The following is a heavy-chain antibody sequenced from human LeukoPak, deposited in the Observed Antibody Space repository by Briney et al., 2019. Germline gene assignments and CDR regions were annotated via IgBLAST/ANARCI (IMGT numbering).Heavy chain of an antibody. V-gene: IGHV1-46*01. CDR1: GYTFTNYY. J-gene: IGHJ4*02. D-gene: IGHD6-19*01. CDR3: ASTSGWYEPIDY. Sequence: VASVKVSCKASGYTFTNYYMHWVRQAPGQGLEWMGIISPSGGSTTYAQKFQGRVTMTSDTSTSTVYMELSSLRSEDTAVYYCASTSGWYEPIDYWGQGTLVTVSS. CDR2: ISPSGGST.